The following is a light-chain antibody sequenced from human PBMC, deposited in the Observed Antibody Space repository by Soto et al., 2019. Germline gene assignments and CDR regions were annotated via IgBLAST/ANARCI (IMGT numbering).Light chain of an antibody. CDR3: CSYAGSYSFL. CDR1: SSDVGGYNY. CDR2: DVT. Sequence: QSALTQPRSVSGSPGQSVTISCTGTSSDVGGYNYVSGYQQHPGKAPKVVIYDVTERPSGVPDRFSGSKSGNTASLTISGLQAEDEADYYCCSYAGSYSFLFGSGTKLTVL. V-gene: IGLV2-11*01. J-gene: IGLJ1*01.